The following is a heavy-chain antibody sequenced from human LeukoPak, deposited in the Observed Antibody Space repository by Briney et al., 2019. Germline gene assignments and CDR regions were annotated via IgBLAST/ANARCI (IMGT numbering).Heavy chain of an antibody. CDR1: GYTFTNYL. Sequence: GASVKISCKASGYTFTNYLLHWVRQAPGQGLERMGVIDPSDGTTYYTQRFQGRVTMTRDTSTGTVYMEVSSLTSDDTAVYYCALPMHWGQGTQVAVSS. CDR3: ALPMH. J-gene: IGHJ4*02. V-gene: IGHV1-46*03. CDR2: IDPSDGTT.